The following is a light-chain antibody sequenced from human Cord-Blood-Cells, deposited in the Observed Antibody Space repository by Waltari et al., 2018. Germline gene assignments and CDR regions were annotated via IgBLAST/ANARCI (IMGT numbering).Light chain of an antibody. CDR2: EGS. J-gene: IGLJ1*01. CDR1: RRDVGSYTL. Sequence: HSALPPPPPVSVSPGRATTTSHTGTRRDVGSYTLLPWYQQHPGKAPKLMIYEGSKRPSGVSNRFSGSKSGNTASLTISGLQAEDESDYYCCSYAGSSTFVFGTGTKVTVL. CDR3: CSYAGSSTFV. V-gene: IGLV2-23*03.